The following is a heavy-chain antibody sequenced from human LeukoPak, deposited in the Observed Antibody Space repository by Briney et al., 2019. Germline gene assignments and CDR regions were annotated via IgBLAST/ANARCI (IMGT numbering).Heavy chain of an antibody. V-gene: IGHV3-23*01. CDR1: GFTFSSYA. D-gene: IGHD3-22*01. CDR3: AKDTNPYQTYYYDSSGYS. J-gene: IGHJ5*02. CDR2: ISGSGGST. Sequence: PGGSLRLSCAASGFTFSSYAMSWVRQAPGKGLEWVSAISGSGGSTYYADSVKGRFTISRDSSKNTLYLQMNSLRAEDTAVYYCAKDTNPYQTYYYDSSGYSWGQGTLVTVSS.